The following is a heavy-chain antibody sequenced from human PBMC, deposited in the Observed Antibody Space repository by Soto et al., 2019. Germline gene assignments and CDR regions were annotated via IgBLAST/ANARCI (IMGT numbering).Heavy chain of an antibody. J-gene: IGHJ5*02. V-gene: IGHV4-39*01. CDR2: IYYSGST. Sequence: GSLRLSCAASGFTFSSYAMSWVRQAPGKGLEWIGSIYYSGSTYYNPSLKSRVTISVDTSKNQFSLKLSSVTAADTAVYYCARHFQGYCSSTSCRGFGWFDPWGQGTLVTVSS. CDR3: ARHFQGYCSSTSCRGFGWFDP. D-gene: IGHD2-2*01. CDR1: GFTFSSYA.